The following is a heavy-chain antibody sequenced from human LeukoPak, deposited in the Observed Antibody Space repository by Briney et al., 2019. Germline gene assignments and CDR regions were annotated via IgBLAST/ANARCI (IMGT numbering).Heavy chain of an antibody. Sequence: GGSLRLSCAASGFTFSSYGMHWVRQAPGKGLEWVAVIWYDGSNKYYADSVKGRFTISRDNSKNTLYLQMNSLRAEDTAVFYCARLSYYGGNSLFDYWGQGTLVTVSS. J-gene: IGHJ4*02. D-gene: IGHD4-23*01. CDR2: IWYDGSNK. CDR1: GFTFSSYG. CDR3: ARLSYYGGNSLFDY. V-gene: IGHV3-33*01.